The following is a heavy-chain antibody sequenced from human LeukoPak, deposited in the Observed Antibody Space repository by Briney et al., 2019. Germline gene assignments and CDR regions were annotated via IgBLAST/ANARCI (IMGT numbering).Heavy chain of an antibody. CDR1: GYTFTGYY. J-gene: IGHJ1*01. V-gene: IGHV1-2*02. D-gene: IGHD6-13*01. CDR3: ARVSSSWRAEYFRH. Sequence: ASVKVSCKASGYTFTGYYMHWVRQAPGQGLEWMGWINPNSGGTNYAQKFQGRVTMTRDTSISTAYMELSRLRSDDTAVYYCARVSSSWRAEYFRHWGQGTLVNVSS. CDR2: INPNSGGT.